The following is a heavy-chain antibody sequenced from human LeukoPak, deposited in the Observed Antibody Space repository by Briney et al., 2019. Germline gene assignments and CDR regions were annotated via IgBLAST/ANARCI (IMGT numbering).Heavy chain of an antibody. CDR2: ISGSGGRT. Sequence: RGSLRLSCAASGFTFSSFAMSWVRQAPGKGLEWVSAISGSGGRTYSADSVKGRFTISRDNSRNTLYLQMNSLGAEDMAVYYCAKKTHYYDSSGYYDYWGQGTLVTVSS. J-gene: IGHJ4*02. D-gene: IGHD3-22*01. CDR3: AKKTHYYDSSGYYDY. V-gene: IGHV3-23*01. CDR1: GFTFSSFA.